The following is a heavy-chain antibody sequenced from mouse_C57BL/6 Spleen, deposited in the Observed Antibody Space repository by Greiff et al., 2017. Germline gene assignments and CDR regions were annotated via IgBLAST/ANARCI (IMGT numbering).Heavy chain of an antibody. Sequence: VQLLQSGPELVKPGASVKISCKASGYSFTGYYMNWVKQSPEKSLEWIGEINPSTGGTTYNQKVKAKATLTVDKSTSTDYMPLKRLTSEDSAVYYSARSEDVYYFDYWGQGTTLTVSS. CDR3: ARSEDVYYFDY. J-gene: IGHJ2*01. CDR2: INPSTGGT. CDR1: GYSFTGYY. V-gene: IGHV1-42*01.